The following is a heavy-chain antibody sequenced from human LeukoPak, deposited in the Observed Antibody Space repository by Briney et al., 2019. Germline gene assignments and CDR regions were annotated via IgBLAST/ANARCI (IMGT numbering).Heavy chain of an antibody. Sequence: GGSLRLSCAASGFTFSSYAMHWVRQAPGKGLEWVALISYDGSNKYYAASVKSRFTISRHNPKNTLYLQMGSMRDEDLAVYYCAREGILTGYTAFDYWGQGTLGTVSS. V-gene: IGHV3-30*14. CDR3: AREGILTGYTAFDY. CDR1: GFTFSSYA. J-gene: IGHJ4*02. CDR2: ISYDGSNK. D-gene: IGHD3-9*01.